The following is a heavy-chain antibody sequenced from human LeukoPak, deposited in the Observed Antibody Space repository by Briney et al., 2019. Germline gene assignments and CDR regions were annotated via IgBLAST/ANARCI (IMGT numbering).Heavy chain of an antibody. CDR1: GGSISSYY. D-gene: IGHD6-19*01. CDR3: ARGKAVAGTTPFDY. CDR2: IYYSGIT. Sequence: SETLSLTCTVSGGSISSYYWSWIRQPPGNGLEWIGYIYYSGITNYNPSLKSRVTISVDTSKNQFSLNLTSETTADTAVYFCARGKAVAGTTPFDYWGQGTLVTVSS. J-gene: IGHJ4*02. V-gene: IGHV4-59*01.